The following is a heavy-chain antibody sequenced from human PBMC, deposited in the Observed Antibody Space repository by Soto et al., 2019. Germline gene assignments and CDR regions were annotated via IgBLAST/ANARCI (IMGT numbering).Heavy chain of an antibody. J-gene: IGHJ5*02. CDR1: GYSFTSYW. D-gene: IGHD4-4*01. V-gene: IGHV5-51*01. Sequence: GESLKISCKGSGYSFTSYWIGWVRQMPGKGLEWMGIIYPGDSDTRYSPSFQGQVTISADKSISTAYLQWSSLKASDTAMYYFAVQGGIPMTTVTTNWFDPWGQGTLVTVSS. CDR3: AVQGGIPMTTVTTNWFDP. CDR2: IYPGDSDT.